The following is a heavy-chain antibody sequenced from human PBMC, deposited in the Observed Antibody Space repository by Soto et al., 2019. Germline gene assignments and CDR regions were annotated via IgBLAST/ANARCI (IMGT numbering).Heavy chain of an antibody. V-gene: IGHV4-4*02. Sequence: QVQLHESGPGLVKPSGTLSLTCAVSGGSVDSVNWYSWGRQPPGKGREWIGEMHPTGSTNYYPWHECRVSISMDKSRNQVSLTVTSVTSADTAVYYCARHGHNIYGFDVWGQGTLVTVSS. CDR1: GGSVDSVNW. J-gene: IGHJ6*02. CDR3: ARHGHNIYGFDV. D-gene: IGHD5-12*01. CDR2: MHPTGST.